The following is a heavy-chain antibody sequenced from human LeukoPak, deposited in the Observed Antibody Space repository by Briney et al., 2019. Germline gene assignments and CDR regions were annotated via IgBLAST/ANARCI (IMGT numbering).Heavy chain of an antibody. D-gene: IGHD3-22*01. Sequence: ASVKVSCKASGYTFTSYGISWVRQAPGQGLEWMGWISAYNGNTNYAQKLQGRVTMTTDTSTSTAHMELRSLRSDDTAVYYCARAGILRYCYDSSGYTDYWGQGTLVTVSS. CDR1: GYTFTSYG. J-gene: IGHJ4*02. CDR2: ISAYNGNT. CDR3: ARAGILRYCYDSSGYTDY. V-gene: IGHV1-18*01.